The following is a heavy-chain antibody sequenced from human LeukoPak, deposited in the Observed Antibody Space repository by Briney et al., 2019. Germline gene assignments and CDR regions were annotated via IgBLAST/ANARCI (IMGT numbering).Heavy chain of an antibody. CDR2: IYYSGST. CDR1: GGSISSYY. V-gene: IGHV4-59*01. Sequence: SETLSLTCTVSGGSISSYYWSWIRQPPGKGLEWIGYIYYSGSTNYNPSLKSRVTISVDTSKNQFSLKLSSVTAADTAVYYCARDRGEGSGWYDHWGQGTLVTVSS. D-gene: IGHD6-19*01. CDR3: ARDRGEGSGWYDH. J-gene: IGHJ4*02.